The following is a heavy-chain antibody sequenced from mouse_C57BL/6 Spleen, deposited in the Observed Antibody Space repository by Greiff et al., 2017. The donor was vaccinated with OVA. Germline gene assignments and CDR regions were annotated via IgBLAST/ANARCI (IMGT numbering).Heavy chain of an antibody. V-gene: IGHV3-6*01. CDR2: ISYDGSN. J-gene: IGHJ3*01. Sequence: EVKLVESGPGLVKPSQSLSLTCSVTGYSITSGYYWNWIRQFPGNKLEWMGYISYDGSNNYNPSLKNRISITRDTSKNQFFLKLNSVTTEDTATYYCARGWAWFAYWGQGTLVNVSA. CDR1: GYSITSGYY. CDR3: ARGWAWFAY. D-gene: IGHD4-1*01.